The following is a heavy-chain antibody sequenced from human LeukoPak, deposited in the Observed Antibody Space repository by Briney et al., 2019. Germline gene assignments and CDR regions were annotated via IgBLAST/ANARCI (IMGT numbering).Heavy chain of an antibody. CDR2: MNPNSGNT. CDR3: ARGGLAPLYYYYYYGMDV. Sequence: RASVKVSCKASGYTFTSYDINWVRQATGQGLEWMGWMNPNSGNTGYAQKFQGRVTITRNTSISTAYMELSSLRSEDTAVYYCARGGLAPLYYYYYYGMDVWGQGTTVTVSS. J-gene: IGHJ6*02. D-gene: IGHD1-14*01. CDR1: GYTFTSYD. V-gene: IGHV1-8*03.